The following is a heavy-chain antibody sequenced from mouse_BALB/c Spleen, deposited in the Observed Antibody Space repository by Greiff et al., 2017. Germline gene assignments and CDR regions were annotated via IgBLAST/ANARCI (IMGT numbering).Heavy chain of an antibody. CDR3: GREKRAYYALDY. D-gene: IGHD3-1*01. Sequence: EVKLVESGGGLVQPGGSLRISCATSGFTFTDYYMSWVRQPPGKALEWLGCIRNKANGYATEYSASVKGRFTISRDNTQSILSLQMITLRAEDSAAYYCGREKRAYYALDYWGQGTSVTVSS. CDR2: IRNKANGYAT. CDR1: GFTFTDYY. J-gene: IGHJ4*01. V-gene: IGHV7-3*02.